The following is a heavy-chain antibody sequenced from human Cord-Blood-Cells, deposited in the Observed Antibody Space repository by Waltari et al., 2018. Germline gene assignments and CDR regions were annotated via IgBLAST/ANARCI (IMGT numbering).Heavy chain of an antibody. V-gene: IGHV3-15*01. D-gene: IGHD3-16*01. CDR3: TIRYDGDR. Sequence: EVQLVESGGGLVKPGGSLRLSCADSGFTCSNAWMSWVRQAPGKGLEWVCRIKSKTDGGTTDYAAPVKGRFTISRDDSKNTLYLQMNSLKTEDTAVYYCTIRYDGDRWGQGTLVTVSS. J-gene: IGHJ4*02. CDR2: IKSKTDGGTT. CDR1: GFTCSNAW.